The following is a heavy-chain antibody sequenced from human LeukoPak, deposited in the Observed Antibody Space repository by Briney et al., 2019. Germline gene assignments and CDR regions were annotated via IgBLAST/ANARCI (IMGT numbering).Heavy chain of an antibody. CDR2: IYYSGST. Sequence: SETLSLTCTVSGGSISSYYWSWIRQPPGKGLEWIGYIYYSGSTNYNPSLKSRVTISVDTSKNQFSLKLSSVTAADTAVYYCASRYSGYRLGLDYWGQGTLVTVSS. J-gene: IGHJ4*02. V-gene: IGHV4-59*01. D-gene: IGHD3-22*01. CDR1: GGSISSYY. CDR3: ASRYSGYRLGLDY.